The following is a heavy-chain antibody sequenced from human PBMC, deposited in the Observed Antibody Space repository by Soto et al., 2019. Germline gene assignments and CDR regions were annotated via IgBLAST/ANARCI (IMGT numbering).Heavy chain of an antibody. CDR3: AIEFRRCNQFDH. Sequence: ASVKVSCKVSGYTLTELSIHWVRRAPGEGLEWMGGFDLENGETIYAQRFQGRVTMTEESSADTPYMELSSLRSEDTAVYYCAIEFRRCNQFDHWGQGXMVTVSS. CDR2: FDLENGET. J-gene: IGHJ4*02. CDR1: GYTLTELS. D-gene: IGHD2-15*01. V-gene: IGHV1-24*01.